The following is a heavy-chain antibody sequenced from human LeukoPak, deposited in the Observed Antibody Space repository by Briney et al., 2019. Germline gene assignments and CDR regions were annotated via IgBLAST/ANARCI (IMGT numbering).Heavy chain of an antibody. Sequence: PSETLSLTCAVSGYSISSGYYWGWIRQPPGKGLEWIGSIYHSGSTYYNPSLKSRVTISVDTSKNQFSLKLSSVTAADTAVHYCARQWAPHIVVVPAAAFDIWGQGTMVIVSS. CDR1: GYSISSGYY. CDR3: ARQWAPHIVVVPAAAFDI. D-gene: IGHD2-2*01. CDR2: IYHSGST. V-gene: IGHV4-38-2*01. J-gene: IGHJ3*02.